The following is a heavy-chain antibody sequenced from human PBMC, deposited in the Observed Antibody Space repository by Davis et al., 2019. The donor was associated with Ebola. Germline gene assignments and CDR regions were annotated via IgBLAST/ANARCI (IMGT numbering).Heavy chain of an antibody. CDR1: GYYFTSYW. D-gene: IGHD2-2*03. CDR3: TRVMDIVLVPAAMGLDY. Sequence: GESLKISCKGSGYYFTSYWISWVRQMPGRGLEWMGRIDPSDSNTNYSPSFQGHVTISVDKSISTVYLQMNSLKTEDTAVYYCTRVMDIVLVPAAMGLDYWGQGTLVTVSS. V-gene: IGHV5-10-1*01. J-gene: IGHJ4*02. CDR2: IDPSDSNT.